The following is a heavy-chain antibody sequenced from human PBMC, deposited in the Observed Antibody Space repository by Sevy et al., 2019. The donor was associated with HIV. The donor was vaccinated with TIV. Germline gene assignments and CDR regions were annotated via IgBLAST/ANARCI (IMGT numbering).Heavy chain of an antibody. CDR2: ISYDGSNK. V-gene: IGHV3-30*03. J-gene: IGHJ6*02. Sequence: GGSLRLSCAASGFTFSSFGMHWVRQAPGKGLEWVSFISYDGSNKKCADSVKGRLTVSRDKSKDTLYLQMNSLRAEDTAVYYWATDLDYFDSSAGPGSLIYIYYYGLEDWGPGTTVTVSS. CDR3: ATDLDYFDSSAGPGSLIYIYYYGLED. D-gene: IGHD3-22*01. CDR1: GFTFSSFG.